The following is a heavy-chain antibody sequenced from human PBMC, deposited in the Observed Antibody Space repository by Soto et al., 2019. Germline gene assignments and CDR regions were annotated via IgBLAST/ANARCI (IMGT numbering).Heavy chain of an antibody. CDR3: TRDGRGLGRLSLFEY. D-gene: IGHD2-21*02. Sequence: GGSLRLSCAASGFNVNSDYMNWVRQTPGKGLEWVASIYSGETTYYADSVRGRFTISSDKSKNTPYFQLSSLRIEDTAVYYCTRDGRGLGRLSLFEYWGQGVLVTVSS. CDR1: GFNVNSDY. V-gene: IGHV3-53*01. CDR2: IYSGETT. J-gene: IGHJ4*02.